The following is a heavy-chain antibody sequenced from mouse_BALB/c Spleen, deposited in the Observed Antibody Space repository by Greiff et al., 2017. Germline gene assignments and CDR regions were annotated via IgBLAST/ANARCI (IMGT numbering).Heavy chain of an antibody. D-gene: IGHD1-1*01. CDR2: ISYSGST. CDR1: GYSITSDYA. CDR3: ASGGVYGSSYRFAY. V-gene: IGHV3-2*02. Sequence: VKLVESGPGLVKPSQSLSLTCTVTGYSITSDYAWNWIRQFPGNKLEWMGYISYSGSTSYNPSLKSRISITRDTSKNQFFLQLNSVTTEDTATYYCASGGVYGSSYRFAYWGQGTLVTVSA. J-gene: IGHJ3*01.